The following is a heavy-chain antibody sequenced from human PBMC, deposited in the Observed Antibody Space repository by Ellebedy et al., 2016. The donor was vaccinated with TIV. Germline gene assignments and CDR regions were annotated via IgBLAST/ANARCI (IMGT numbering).Heavy chain of an antibody. J-gene: IGHJ4*02. CDR3: ARDGDDYYFDY. CDR1: GFTFSSYA. D-gene: IGHD7-27*01. CDR2: ISYDGSNK. V-gene: IGHV3-30-3*01. Sequence: GESLKISCAASGFTFSSYAMHWVRQAPGKGLEWVAVISYDGSNKYYADSVKGRFTISRDNSKNTLYLQMNSLRAEDTAVYYCARDGDDYYFDYWGQGTLVTVSS.